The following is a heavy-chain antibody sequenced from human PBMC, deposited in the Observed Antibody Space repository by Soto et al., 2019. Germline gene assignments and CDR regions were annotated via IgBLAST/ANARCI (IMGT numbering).Heavy chain of an antibody. CDR3: ARRGWLRYGYGMDV. J-gene: IGHJ6*02. Sequence: QVQLQESGPGLVKPSETLSLTCTVSGGSISSYYWSWIRQPPGKGLEWIGYIYYSGSTNYNPPLQGRVTISVDTSKNQFSLELSSVTAADTAVYYWARRGWLRYGYGMDVWGQGTTVTVSS. CDR2: IYYSGST. CDR1: GGSISSYY. V-gene: IGHV4-59*01. D-gene: IGHD5-12*01.